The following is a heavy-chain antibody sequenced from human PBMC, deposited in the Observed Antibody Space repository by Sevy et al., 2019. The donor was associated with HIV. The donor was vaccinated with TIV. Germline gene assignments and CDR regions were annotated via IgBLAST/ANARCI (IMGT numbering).Heavy chain of an antibody. J-gene: IGHJ6*02. Sequence: GGSLRLSCAASGFTLSTYGIHWVRQAPGKGLEWVAVIRYDGSNKYYADSVKGRFTISRDNSKNTLYLQMNSLRAEDTAVYYCARDRLGITISAEWGGGMDVWGQWTTVTVSS. CDR3: ARDRLGITISAEWGGGMDV. V-gene: IGHV3-33*01. CDR1: GFTLSTYG. D-gene: IGHD3-3*01. CDR2: IRYDGSNK.